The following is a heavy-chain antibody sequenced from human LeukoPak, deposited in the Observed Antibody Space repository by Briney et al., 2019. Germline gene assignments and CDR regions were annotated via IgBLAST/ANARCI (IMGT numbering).Heavy chain of an antibody. D-gene: IGHD3-10*01. J-gene: IGHJ5*02. CDR3: VRQRGASGTINHFDP. Sequence: GESLKISCKTSGYRFTTYWIGWVRQMPGTCLEWVGAIYPDDSDTRYSPSFHGQLVLSADRSIRTAYLQWNTLKTSDTAMYYCVRQRGASGTINHFDPWGQGTLVTVSS. V-gene: IGHV5-51*01. CDR2: IYPDDSDT. CDR1: GYRFTTYW.